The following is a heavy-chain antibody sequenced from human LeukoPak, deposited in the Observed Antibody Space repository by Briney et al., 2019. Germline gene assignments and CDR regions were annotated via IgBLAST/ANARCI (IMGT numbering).Heavy chain of an antibody. Sequence: GGSLRLSCAASGSYWMHWVRQAPGKGLVWVSHINSDGSWTSYADSVKGRFTISKDNAKNTVYLQMNSLRAEDTAVYYCAREWVVTAISILYYYYGMDVWGQGTTVTVSS. CDR1: GSYW. CDR2: INSDGSWT. J-gene: IGHJ6*02. CDR3: AREWVVTAISILYYYYGMDV. V-gene: IGHV3-74*01. D-gene: IGHD2-21*02.